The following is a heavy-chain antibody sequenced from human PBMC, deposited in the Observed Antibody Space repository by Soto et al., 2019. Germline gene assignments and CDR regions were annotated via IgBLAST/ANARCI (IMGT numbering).Heavy chain of an antibody. CDR1: GGSFSGYY. J-gene: IGHJ6*02. Sequence: SETLSLTCAVYGGSFSGYYWSWIRQPPGKGLEWIGEINHSGSTNYNPSLKSRVTISVDTSKNQFSLKLSSVTAADTAVYYRARLVPAAINYYCGMDVWGQGTTVTVSS. V-gene: IGHV4-34*01. CDR3: ARLVPAAINYYCGMDV. CDR2: INHSGST. D-gene: IGHD2-2*02.